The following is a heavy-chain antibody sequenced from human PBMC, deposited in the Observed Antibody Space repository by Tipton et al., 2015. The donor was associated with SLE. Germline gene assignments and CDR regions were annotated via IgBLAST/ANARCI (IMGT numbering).Heavy chain of an antibody. Sequence: LRLSCTVSGGSISSGGYYWSWIRQHPGKGLEWIGCIYYSGSTYYNPSLKSRVTISIDTSKNQFSLKLTSVTAADTAVYFCARDPDYYDSGRRGYFDLWGRGTLVTVSS. D-gene: IGHD3-10*01. CDR3: ARDPDYYDSGRRGYFDL. V-gene: IGHV4-31*02. J-gene: IGHJ2*01. CDR1: GGSISSGGYY. CDR2: IYYSGST.